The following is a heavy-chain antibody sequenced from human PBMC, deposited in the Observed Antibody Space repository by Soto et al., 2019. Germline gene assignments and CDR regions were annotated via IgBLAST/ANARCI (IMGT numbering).Heavy chain of an antibody. J-gene: IGHJ6*02. V-gene: IGHV1-69*01. CDR3: ARGRRTGNYGMDV. Sequence: QVQLVQSGAEVKRPGSSVRVSCKASGDTFGRNAIHWVRQAPGQGLEWMGGIIPMFGTLNYAQKFQGRVTIAADESTSTSYMELTGLRSEDTAVYYCARGRRTGNYGMDVWGQGTTVTVSS. CDR2: IIPMFGTL. CDR1: GDTFGRNA.